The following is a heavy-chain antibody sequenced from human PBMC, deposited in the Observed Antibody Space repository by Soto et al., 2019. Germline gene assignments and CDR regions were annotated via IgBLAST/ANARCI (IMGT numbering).Heavy chain of an antibody. CDR3: ARSGPAFYYYYGMDV. V-gene: IGHV4-39*01. CDR1: GGSISSSSYY. J-gene: IGHJ6*02. D-gene: IGHD1-1*01. CDR2: IYYSGST. Sequence: PSETLSLTCTVSGGSISSSSYYWGWIRQPPGKGLEWIGSIYYSGSTYYNPSLKSRVTISVDTSKNQFSLKLSSVTAADTAVYSCARSGPAFYYYYGMDVWGQGTTVTVSS.